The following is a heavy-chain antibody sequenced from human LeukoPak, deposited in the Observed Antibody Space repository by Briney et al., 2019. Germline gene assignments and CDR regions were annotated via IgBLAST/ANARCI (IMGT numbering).Heavy chain of an antibody. D-gene: IGHD6-13*01. CDR3: ARDQDSSSLFSWFDP. Sequence: SETLSLTCTVSGGSISSYYWSWIRQPAGKGLEWIGRIYTSGSTNYNPSLKSRVTMSVDTSKNQFSLKLSSVTAADTAVYYCARDQDSSSLFSWFDPWGQGTLVTVSS. CDR2: IYTSGST. J-gene: IGHJ5*02. V-gene: IGHV4-4*07. CDR1: GGSISSYY.